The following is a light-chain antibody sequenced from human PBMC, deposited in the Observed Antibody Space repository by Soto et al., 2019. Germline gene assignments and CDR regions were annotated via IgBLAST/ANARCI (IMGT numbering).Light chain of an antibody. Sequence: QSVLTQPASVSGSPGQSITISCTGTSSDIGAYNFVSWYQQHPGKAPKLMLYDVNIRPSGVSNRFSGSKSGNTASLTISGLQAEDEAVYYCTSWTTSTTMIFGGGTKLTVL. CDR3: TSWTTSTTMI. V-gene: IGLV2-14*03. J-gene: IGLJ2*01. CDR1: SSDIGAYNF. CDR2: DVN.